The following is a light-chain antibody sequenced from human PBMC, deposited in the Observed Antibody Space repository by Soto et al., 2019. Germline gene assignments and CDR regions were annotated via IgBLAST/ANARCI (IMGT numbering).Light chain of an antibody. V-gene: IGLV1-47*01. CDR1: SSNIGSNY. CDR2: RNN. Sequence: QSALTQSPSASGTPGQRVTISCSGSSSNIGSNYVYWYQQVPGTAPKLLIYRNNQRPSGVPDRFSGSKSGTSASLAISGLRSEDEADYYCAAWDYSLSGYVFGTGNKVTVL. J-gene: IGLJ1*01. CDR3: AAWDYSLSGYV.